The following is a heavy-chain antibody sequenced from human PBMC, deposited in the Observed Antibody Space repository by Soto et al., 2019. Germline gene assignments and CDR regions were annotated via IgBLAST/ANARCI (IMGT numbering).Heavy chain of an antibody. Sequence: EVQLLESGGGLVQPGGSLRLSCAASGFTFTGYAMNWVRQAPGKGLEWVSTISGSGAATHYADSGRGRFTVSRDDSKSTLYLQMDSLRAEDTAIYYCANSLGGSIVAASYWGQGTLVTVSS. J-gene: IGHJ4*02. D-gene: IGHD5-12*01. CDR3: ANSLGGSIVAASY. CDR2: ISGSGAAT. V-gene: IGHV3-23*01. CDR1: GFTFTGYA.